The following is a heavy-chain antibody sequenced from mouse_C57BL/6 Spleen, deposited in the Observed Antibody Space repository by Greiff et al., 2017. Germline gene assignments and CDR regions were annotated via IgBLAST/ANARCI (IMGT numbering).Heavy chain of an antibody. J-gene: IGHJ4*01. D-gene: IGHD1-1*01. Sequence: VQLQQSGAELVKPGASVKLSCTASGFNITDHYMHWVKQRTEQGLEWIGRIDPEDGETKYAPKFQGKATITADTSSNTAYLQLSSLTSEDTAVYYCARGYYGSSYVGYYAMDYWGQGTSVTVSS. CDR3: ARGYYGSSYVGYYAMDY. CDR1: GFNITDHY. CDR2: IDPEDGET. V-gene: IGHV14-2*01.